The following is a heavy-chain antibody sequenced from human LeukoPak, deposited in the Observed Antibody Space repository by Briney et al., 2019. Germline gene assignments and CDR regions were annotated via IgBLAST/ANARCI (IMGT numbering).Heavy chain of an antibody. D-gene: IGHD5-12*01. Sequence: ASVKVSCKASGVTFRDYYVQWVRQVPGQGLEWVGWMYFNSGATRYAPKFQGRVTLTGDTSINTVYMELVSLGSDDTAMYYCAREGSSASGQDWYAFDIWGQETMVTVSS. CDR3: AREGSSASGQDWYAFDI. V-gene: IGHV1-2*02. J-gene: IGHJ3*02. CDR2: MYFNSGAT. CDR1: GVTFRDYY.